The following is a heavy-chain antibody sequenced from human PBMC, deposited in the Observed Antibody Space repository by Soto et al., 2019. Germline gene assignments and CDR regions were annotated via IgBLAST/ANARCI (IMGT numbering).Heavy chain of an antibody. J-gene: IGHJ4*02. D-gene: IGHD1-26*01. CDR2: INQDATRQ. CDR3: VKVGLFNGNKPTTFEF. Sequence: GGSLRLSCAASGFSFSSYWVSWARQAPGRGLEWVANINQDATRQSYVDSVEGRFSISRDNAKNSLYLQMNSLRVEDTAVYYCVKVGLFNGNKPTTFEFWGQGTLVTVS. CDR1: GFSFSSYW. V-gene: IGHV3-7*03.